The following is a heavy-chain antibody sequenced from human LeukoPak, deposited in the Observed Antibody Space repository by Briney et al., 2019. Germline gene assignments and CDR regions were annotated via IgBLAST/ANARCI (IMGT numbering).Heavy chain of an antibody. V-gene: IGHV3-23*01. CDR2: ISGSGGST. CDR3: AKATGYLL. J-gene: IGHJ4*02. CDR1: GFTFSSYA. Sequence: GGSLRLSCAASGFTFSSYAMTWVRQAPGKGLEWVSGISGSGGSTYYADSVRGRFTISRDNSKNTLFLRMNSLRAEDTAVYYCAKATGYLLWGQGTLVIVSS. D-gene: IGHD1-14*01.